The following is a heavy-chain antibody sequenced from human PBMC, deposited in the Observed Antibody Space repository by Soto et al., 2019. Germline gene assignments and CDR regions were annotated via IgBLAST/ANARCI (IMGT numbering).Heavy chain of an antibody. D-gene: IGHD1-1*01. CDR3: TTDSRTTLPEIRFDY. CDR1: GFPFSNAW. Sequence: WGSLRLSCVASGFPFSNAWINWVRQVPGKGLEWVGRVKSKTDGGSSDYAAAVKGRFAVSRDDSRQIVYLQMNSLKIEDTGVYYCTTDSRTTLPEIRFDYWGHGTQVTVSS. V-gene: IGHV3-15*07. J-gene: IGHJ4*01. CDR2: VKSKTDGGSS.